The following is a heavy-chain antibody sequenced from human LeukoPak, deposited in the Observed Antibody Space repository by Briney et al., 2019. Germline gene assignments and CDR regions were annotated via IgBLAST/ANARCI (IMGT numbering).Heavy chain of an antibody. D-gene: IGHD5-24*01. V-gene: IGHV3-66*01. Sequence: GGSLRLSCAASAFSVSRNYMSWVRQAPGKGLEWVSVTHSGGSTYYADSVRGRFTISRDDSKNTVNLQMNSLRAEDTAVYYCAKSRGGSANYYLDTWGPGTLVSVSS. CDR3: AKSRGGSANYYLDT. CDR2: THSGGST. J-gene: IGHJ4*02. CDR1: AFSVSRNY.